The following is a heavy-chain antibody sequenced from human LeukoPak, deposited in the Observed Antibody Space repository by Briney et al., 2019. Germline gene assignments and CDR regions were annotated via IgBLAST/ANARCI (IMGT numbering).Heavy chain of an antibody. Sequence: GGSLRLSCAASGFTFSSYAMSWVRQAPGKGLEWVSTISGSGGSTYYADSVKGRFTISRDNSKNTLYLQMNSLRAEDTAVYYCAKDDYYDSSGYYYGDDYWGQGTLVTVSS. CDR3: AKDDYYDSSGYYYGDDY. J-gene: IGHJ4*02. D-gene: IGHD3-22*01. CDR1: GFTFSSYA. CDR2: ISGSGGST. V-gene: IGHV3-23*01.